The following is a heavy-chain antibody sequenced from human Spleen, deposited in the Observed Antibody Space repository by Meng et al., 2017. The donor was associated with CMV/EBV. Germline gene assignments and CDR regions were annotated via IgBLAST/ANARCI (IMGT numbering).Heavy chain of an antibody. CDR3: VPHDFPMDV. Sequence: GESLKISCAASGFTFSSYAMSWVRQAPGKGLEWVSAISGSGGSTYYADSVKGRFTISRDNSKNTLYLQMNSLRVEDTAVYYCVPHDFPMDVWGQGTTVTVSS. CDR2: ISGSGGST. CDR1: GFTFSSYA. D-gene: IGHD3-3*01. J-gene: IGHJ6*02. V-gene: IGHV3-23*01.